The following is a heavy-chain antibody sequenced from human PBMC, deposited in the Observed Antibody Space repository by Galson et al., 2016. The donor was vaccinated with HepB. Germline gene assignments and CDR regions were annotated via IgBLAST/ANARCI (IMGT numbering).Heavy chain of an antibody. CDR2: IDPSDSYT. D-gene: IGHD3-22*01. CDR3: AKQPLYYETCGNGGY. Sequence: QSGAEVKKPGESLRISCKGSGYSFTSYWITWVRQMPGKGLEWMGRIDPSDSYTNYSPSFQGHITISADKSISTAYLQWSSLKASDTAMYYCAKQPLYYETCGNGGYWGQGTLVTVSS. J-gene: IGHJ4*02. V-gene: IGHV5-10-1*01. CDR1: GYSFTSYW.